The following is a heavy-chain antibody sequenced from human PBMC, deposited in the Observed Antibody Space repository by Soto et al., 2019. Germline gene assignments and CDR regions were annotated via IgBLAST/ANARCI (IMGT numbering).Heavy chain of an antibody. J-gene: IGHJ4*02. V-gene: IGHV3-66*01. CDR2: IYSGGDT. CDR1: GFTVSSNY. D-gene: IGHD2-15*01. CDR3: ARVVVVIDATYGVDYFDY. Sequence: EVQLVESGGGLVQPGGSLRLSCAASGFTVSSNYMSWVRQAPGKGLEWVSIIYSGGDTYYADSVKGRFSVSRDNSKNTLYLQINSLRVEDTAVYSCARVVVVIDATYGVDYFDYWGRGTLVTVSS.